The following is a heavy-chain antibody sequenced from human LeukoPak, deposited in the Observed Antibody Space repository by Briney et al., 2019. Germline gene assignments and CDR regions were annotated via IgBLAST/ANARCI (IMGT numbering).Heavy chain of an antibody. J-gene: IGHJ4*02. D-gene: IGHD3-22*01. CDR3: AKDFPDYYDSSGYYGVDY. V-gene: IGHV3-23*01. Sequence: GGSLRLSCAASGFTFSSYAMSWVRQAPGEGLEWVSAISGSGGSTYYADSVKGRFTISRDNSKNTLYLQMNSLRAEDTAVYYCAKDFPDYYDSSGYYGVDYWGQGTLVTVSS. CDR2: ISGSGGST. CDR1: GFTFSSYA.